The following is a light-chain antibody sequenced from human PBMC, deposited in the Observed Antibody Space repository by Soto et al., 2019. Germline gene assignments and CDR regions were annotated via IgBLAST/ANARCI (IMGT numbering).Light chain of an antibody. CDR2: DAS. Sequence: LKHSRATLSLSPWERATLSCPASLSVTSDLAWYQQKPGQAPRLLIYDASNRATGVPPRFSGSGSGTDFTLTISSLEPEDAAVYYCQQRSNWPPITFGQGTKVDIK. J-gene: IGKJ1*01. CDR3: QQRSNWPPIT. CDR1: LSVTSD. V-gene: IGKV3-11*01.